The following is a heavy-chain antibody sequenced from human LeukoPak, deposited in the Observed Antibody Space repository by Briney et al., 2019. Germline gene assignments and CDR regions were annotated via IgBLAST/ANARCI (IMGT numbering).Heavy chain of an antibody. V-gene: IGHV3-23*01. CDR2: ISGSGGST. CDR1: GFTFSSYA. Sequence: GGSLRLSCAASGFTFSSYAMSWVRRAPGKGLEWVSAISGSGGSTYYADSVKGRFTISRDNSKNTLYLQMNSLRAEDTAVYYCAKVSQYYYDSSGYSTWGQGTLVTVSS. D-gene: IGHD3-22*01. J-gene: IGHJ4*02. CDR3: AKVSQYYYDSSGYST.